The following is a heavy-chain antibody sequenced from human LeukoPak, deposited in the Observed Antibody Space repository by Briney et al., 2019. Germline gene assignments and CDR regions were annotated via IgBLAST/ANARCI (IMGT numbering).Heavy chain of an antibody. CDR1: GYTFTSYG. Sequence: ASVKVSCKASGYTFTSYGMNWARQAPGQGLEWMGWIDTNTGNPTYAQGFTGRFVFSLDTSVSTAYLQISSLKAEDTAVYYCARNNADGEGRFGYWGQGTLVTVSS. J-gene: IGHJ4*02. CDR3: ARNNADGEGRFGY. V-gene: IGHV7-4-1*02. CDR2: IDTNTGNP. D-gene: IGHD3-10*01.